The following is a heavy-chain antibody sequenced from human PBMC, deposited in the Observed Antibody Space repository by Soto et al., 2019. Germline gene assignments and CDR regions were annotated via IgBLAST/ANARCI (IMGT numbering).Heavy chain of an antibody. Sequence: PGGSLRLSGAASAFSFSTSWMHWVRQAPGEGLVWVSRINPDGRTINYADSVKGRFTISRDNAKNTLYLQMNILRVEDTAVYFCATAGNCRFDVWGRGTLVTVSS. J-gene: IGHJ4*02. CDR1: AFSFSTSW. CDR2: INPDGRTI. V-gene: IGHV3-74*01. D-gene: IGHD1-1*01. CDR3: ATAGNCRFDV.